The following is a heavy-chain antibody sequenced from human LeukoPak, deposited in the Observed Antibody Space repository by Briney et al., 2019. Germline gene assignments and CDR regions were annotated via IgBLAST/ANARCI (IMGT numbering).Heavy chain of an antibody. J-gene: IGHJ4*02. CDR2: ISSDGSST. V-gene: IGHV3-74*03. CDR1: GFTFRNHW. CDR3: ARDQRVTGRPDIDY. D-gene: IGHD6-6*01. Sequence: QPGGSLRLSFAVSGFTFRNHWMHWVRQTPGKGLVLVSRISSDGSSTTYADSVKGRFTITGDNAKNTLYLQMNNMRAEDTAMYYCARDQRVTGRPDIDYWGQGTLVIVSS.